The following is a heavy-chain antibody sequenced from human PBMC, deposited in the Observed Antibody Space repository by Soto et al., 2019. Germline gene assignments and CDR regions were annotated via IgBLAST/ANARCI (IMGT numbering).Heavy chain of an antibody. CDR2: ISSSSSTI. CDR1: GFTFSSYS. CDR3: ARDAPPNWNDYGFDY. V-gene: IGHV3-48*01. J-gene: IGHJ4*02. D-gene: IGHD1-1*01. Sequence: GGSLRLSCAASGFTFSSYSMNWVRQAPGKGLEWVSYISSSSSTIYYADSVKGRFTISRDSAKNSLYLQMNSLRAEDTAVYYCARDAPPNWNDYGFDYWGQGTLVTVSS.